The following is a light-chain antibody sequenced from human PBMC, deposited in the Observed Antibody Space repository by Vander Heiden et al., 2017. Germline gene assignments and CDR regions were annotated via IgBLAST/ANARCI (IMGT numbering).Light chain of an antibody. Sequence: DIVMTQSPLSLPVTPGEPASISCRSSQSLLHSNGYNYLDWYLQKPGQSPQLLIYLGSNRASGVPDRFSGSGSGTEFTLKISRVEAEDVGVYYCMQALQTLPITFGQGTRLEIK. CDR3: MQALQTLPIT. CDR2: LGS. CDR1: QSLLHSNGYNY. V-gene: IGKV2-28*01. J-gene: IGKJ5*01.